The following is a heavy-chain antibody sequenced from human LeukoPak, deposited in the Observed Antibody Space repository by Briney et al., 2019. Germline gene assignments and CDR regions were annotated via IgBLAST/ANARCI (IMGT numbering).Heavy chain of an antibody. CDR1: GYTFTSYG. J-gene: IGHJ5*02. V-gene: IGHV1-18*01. CDR3: ARGPRQVGSSSWYWFDP. CDR2: ISAYNGNT. D-gene: IGHD6-13*01. Sequence: VASVKVSCKASGYTFTSYGISWVRQAPGQGLEWMGWISAYNGNTNYAQKLQGRVTMTTDTSTSTAYMELRSLRPDDTAVYYCARGPRQVGSSSWYWFDPWGQGTLVTVSS.